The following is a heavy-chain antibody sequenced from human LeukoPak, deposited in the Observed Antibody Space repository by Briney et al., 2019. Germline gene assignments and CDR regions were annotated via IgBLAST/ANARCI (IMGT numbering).Heavy chain of an antibody. Sequence: GGCLRLSCAASGFTFSSYWMSWVRQAPGKGLEWVANIKQDGSEKYYVDSVKGRFTISRDNAKNSLYLQMNSLRAEDTAVYYCARDCGSTIFGVVRYYFDYWGQGTLVTVSS. CDR2: IKQDGSEK. V-gene: IGHV3-7*01. J-gene: IGHJ4*02. CDR1: GFTFSSYW. CDR3: ARDCGSTIFGVVRYYFDY. D-gene: IGHD3-3*01.